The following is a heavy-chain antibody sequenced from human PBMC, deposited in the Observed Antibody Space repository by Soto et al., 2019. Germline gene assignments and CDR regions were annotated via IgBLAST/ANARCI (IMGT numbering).Heavy chain of an antibody. D-gene: IGHD1-26*01. J-gene: IGHJ6*02. V-gene: IGHV3-15*01. CDR3: TTELWDLQGYSHGMDV. Sequence: PGGSLRLSCAASGFFFTNAWMSWVRQAPGKGLEWVGRIKSKTDGGTTDYAAPVKGRFSISRDDSKTTVYLQMNSLKTEDTAVYYCTTELWDLQGYSHGMDVWGQGTTVTVSS. CDR2: IKSKTDGGTT. CDR1: GFFFTNAW.